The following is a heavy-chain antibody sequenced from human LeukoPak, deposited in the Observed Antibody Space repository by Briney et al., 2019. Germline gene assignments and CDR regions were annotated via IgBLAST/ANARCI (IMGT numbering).Heavy chain of an antibody. D-gene: IGHD3-10*01. Sequence: SETLSLTCAVYGGSFSGYYWSWIRQPPGKGLEWIGEIYHSGSTNYNPSLKSQVTISVDKSKNQFSLKLSSVTAADTAVYYCASMVRGVIIRRDFDYWGQGTLVNVSS. CDR1: GGSFSGYY. J-gene: IGHJ4*02. CDR2: IYHSGST. V-gene: IGHV4-34*01. CDR3: ASMVRGVIIRRDFDY.